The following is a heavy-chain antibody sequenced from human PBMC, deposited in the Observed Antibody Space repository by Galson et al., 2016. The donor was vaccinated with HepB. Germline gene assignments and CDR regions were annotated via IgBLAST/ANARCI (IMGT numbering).Heavy chain of an antibody. D-gene: IGHD2-15*01. CDR2: VSGNGDNT. CDR3: ARGLGYCFGRSCPDNWYLDV. J-gene: IGHJ2*01. Sequence: SLRLSCAASGITFSSFAMTWVRQAPGKGLEWVSGVSGNGDNTYYADSVKGRFTISRDNSKNARYLQMISRRAEDTAVYYCARGLGYCFGRSCPDNWYLDVWGRGTLVTVSS. V-gene: IGHV3-23*01. CDR1: GITFSSFA.